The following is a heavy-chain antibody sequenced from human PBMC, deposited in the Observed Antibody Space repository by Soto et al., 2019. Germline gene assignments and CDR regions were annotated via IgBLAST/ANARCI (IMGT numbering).Heavy chain of an antibody. Sequence: QITLKESGPSLVKPTQNLTLTCTFSGFSLSTSGVGLGWIRQPPGKALEWLALIFWDDDKRYSPSLKSRPTITKDTSKYQLVLTLTNMDPVDTSRYYCAHLYCSGGSCYSYWFDPWGQGTLVTVSS. CDR2: IFWDDDK. CDR3: AHLYCSGGSCYSYWFDP. CDR1: GFSLSTSGVG. D-gene: IGHD2-15*01. V-gene: IGHV2-5*02. J-gene: IGHJ5*02.